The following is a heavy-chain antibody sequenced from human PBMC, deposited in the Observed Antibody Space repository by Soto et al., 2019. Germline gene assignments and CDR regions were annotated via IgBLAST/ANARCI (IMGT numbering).Heavy chain of an antibody. D-gene: IGHD6-13*01. CDR2: IYYSGST. V-gene: IGHV4-39*01. J-gene: IGHJ1*01. Sequence: SETLSLTCTVSGGSISSSSYYWGWIRQPPGKGLEWIGSIYYSGSTYYNPSLKSRVTISVDTSKNQFSLKLSSVTAADTAVYYCALEYSSSWYPNTPSHPAEYFQHWGQGTLVTVSS. CDR3: ALEYSSSWYPNTPSHPAEYFQH. CDR1: GGSISSSSYY.